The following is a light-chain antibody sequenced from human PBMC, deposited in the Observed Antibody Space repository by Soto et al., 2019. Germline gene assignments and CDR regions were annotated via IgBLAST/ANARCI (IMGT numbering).Light chain of an antibody. CDR1: KLGDKY. CDR2: QDT. CDR3: QAWDSNTYV. J-gene: IGLJ1*01. V-gene: IGLV3-1*01. Sequence: YELTQPPSVSVSPGQTATITCSGDKLGDKYVCWYQQKPGQSPVVVIHQDTKRPSGIPERFSGSNSGNTATLTISGTQAMDEADYYCQAWDSNTYVFGTGTKVTVL.